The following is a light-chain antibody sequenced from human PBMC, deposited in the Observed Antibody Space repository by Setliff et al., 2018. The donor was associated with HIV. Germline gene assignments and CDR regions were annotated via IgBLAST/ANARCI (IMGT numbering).Light chain of an antibody. CDR2: GNT. CDR1: RSNIGANFD. CDR3: QSYDNNMGDFHVI. Sequence: QSVLTQPPSLSGAPGQRVTISCTGSRSNIGANFDVHWYQHLPGTAPKLVIYGNTNRPSGVSARFSGSKSGTSASLTISGLQPEDEADYYCQSYDNNMGDFHVIFGGGTKVTVL. J-gene: IGLJ2*01. V-gene: IGLV1-40*01.